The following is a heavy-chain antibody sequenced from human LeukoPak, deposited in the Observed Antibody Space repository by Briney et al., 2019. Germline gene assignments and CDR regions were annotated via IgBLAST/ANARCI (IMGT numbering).Heavy chain of an antibody. CDR2: INHSGST. J-gene: IGHJ4*02. V-gene: IGHV4-34*01. CDR1: GGSFSGYY. Sequence: SETLSLTCAVYGGSFSGYYWSWIGQPPGKGREWIGEINHSGSTNYNPSLKSRVTISVDTSKNQFSLKLSSVTAADTAVYYCARGSSLCRGGSCCDFFDYWGQGTLVTVSS. D-gene: IGHD2-15*01. CDR3: ARGSSLCRGGSCCDFFDY.